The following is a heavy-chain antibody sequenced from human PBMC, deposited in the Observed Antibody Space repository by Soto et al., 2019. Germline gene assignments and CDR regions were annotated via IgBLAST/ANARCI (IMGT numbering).Heavy chain of an antibody. CDR3: ARIFPSWSPPYDAFDI. CDR1: GFSLSTSGTC. CDR2: IDWDDDK. Sequence: ESGPTLVNPTQTLPLTCTSSGFSLSTSGTCVSWIRQPPGKALEWLARIDWDDDKYYSTSLKTRLTISKDTSKNQVVLTMTNMDPVDTATYYCARIFPSWSPPYDAFDIWGHGTMVTVSS. J-gene: IGHJ3*02. V-gene: IGHV2-70*11. D-gene: IGHD6-13*01.